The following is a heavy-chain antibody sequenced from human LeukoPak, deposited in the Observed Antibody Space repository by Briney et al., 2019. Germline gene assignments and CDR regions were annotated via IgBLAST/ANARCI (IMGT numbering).Heavy chain of an antibody. Sequence: PGGSLRLSCAASGFTVSSSYMTWVRQASGKGLEWVGRIRSKANSYATAYAASVKGRFTISRDDSKNTAYLQMNSLKTEDTAVYYCTTSYDSSGYYGPNWFDPWGQGTLVTVSS. V-gene: IGHV3-73*01. J-gene: IGHJ5*02. D-gene: IGHD3-22*01. CDR2: IRSKANSYAT. CDR3: TTSYDSSGYYGPNWFDP. CDR1: GFTVSSSY.